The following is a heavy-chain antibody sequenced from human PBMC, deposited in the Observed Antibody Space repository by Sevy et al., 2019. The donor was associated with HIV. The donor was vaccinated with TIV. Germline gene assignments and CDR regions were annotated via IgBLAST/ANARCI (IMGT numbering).Heavy chain of an antibody. D-gene: IGHD3-22*01. CDR2: IRSKAYGGTT. CDR3: TRDSGLYYYDSSGYYDY. V-gene: IGHV3-49*03. CDR1: GFTFGDYA. Sequence: GGCLRLSCTASGFTFGDYAMSWFRQAPGKGLEWVGFIRSKAYGGTTEYAASVKGRFTISRDDSKSIAYLQMNSLKTEDTAVYYCTRDSGLYYYDSSGYYDYWGQGTLVTVSS. J-gene: IGHJ4*02.